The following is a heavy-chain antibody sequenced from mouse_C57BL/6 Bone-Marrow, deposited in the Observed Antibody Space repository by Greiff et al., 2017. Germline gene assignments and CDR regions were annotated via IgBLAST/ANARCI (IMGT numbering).Heavy chain of an antibody. V-gene: IGHV1-26*01. D-gene: IGHD2-1*01. Sequence: VQLQQSGPELVKPGASVKISCKASGYTFTDYYMNWVKQSHGKSLEWIGDINPNNGGTSYNQKFKGKATLTVDKSSSTAYMELRSLTSEDSAVYYCARHNYGNYEGAYWGQGTLVTVSA. CDR3: ARHNYGNYEGAY. CDR1: GYTFTDYY. J-gene: IGHJ3*01. CDR2: INPNNGGT.